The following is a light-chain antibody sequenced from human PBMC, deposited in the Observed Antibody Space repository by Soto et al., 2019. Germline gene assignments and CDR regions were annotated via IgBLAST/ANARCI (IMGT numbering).Light chain of an antibody. CDR3: AAWDDSLNGPV. CDR2: EVS. J-gene: IGLJ3*02. CDR1: SSDVGGYNY. V-gene: IGLV2-14*01. Sequence: QSVLTQPASVSGSPGQSITISCTGTSSDVGGYNYVSWYQQHPGKAPKLMIYEVSNRPSGVSNRFSGSKSGNTASLAISGLQSEDEGDYFCAAWDDSLNGPVFGGGTKLTVL.